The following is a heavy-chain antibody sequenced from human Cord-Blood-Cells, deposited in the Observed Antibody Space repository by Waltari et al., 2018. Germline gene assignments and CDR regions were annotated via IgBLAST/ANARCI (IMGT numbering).Heavy chain of an antibody. CDR2: IYYSGST. Sequence: QLQLQESGPGLVQPSETLSLTCTVSGGSISSSSYYWGWIRQPPGKGLEWIGSIYYSGSTYYNPSLKSRVTISVDTSKNQFSLKLSSVTAADTAVYYCARRYAGIPFNSLTGVKDWYFDLWGRGTLVTVSS. D-gene: IGHD7-27*01. CDR1: GGSISSSSYY. J-gene: IGHJ2*01. V-gene: IGHV4-39*01. CDR3: ARRYAGIPFNSLTGVKDWYFDL.